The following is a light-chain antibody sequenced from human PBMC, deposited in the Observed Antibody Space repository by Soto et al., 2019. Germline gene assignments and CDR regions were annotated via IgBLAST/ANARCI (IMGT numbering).Light chain of an antibody. CDR2: ATS. J-gene: IGKJ5*01. V-gene: IGKV1-39*01. CDR1: QSSSTY. CDR3: QQAYSPPLT. Sequence: DIQVTKSPSSPSASVGDSVTITCRARQSSSTYSNWYYQKPGKAPKLLIYATSTLQSGVPSSFRGSVSGTDFILTISMLQPEDIATYYYQQAYSPPLTLGQRTRMQI.